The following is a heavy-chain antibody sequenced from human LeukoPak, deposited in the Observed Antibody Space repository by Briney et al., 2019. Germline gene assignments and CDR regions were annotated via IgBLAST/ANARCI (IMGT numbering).Heavy chain of an antibody. Sequence: PGGSLRLSCAASGFTFSSYAMSWVRQAPGKGLEWVSAISGSGGSTYDADSVKGRFTISRDNSKNTLYLQMNSLRAEDTAVYYCAKDPAMIVDRFDYWGQGTLVTVSS. CDR2: ISGSGGST. D-gene: IGHD3-22*01. J-gene: IGHJ4*02. CDR3: AKDPAMIVDRFDY. CDR1: GFTFSSYA. V-gene: IGHV3-23*01.